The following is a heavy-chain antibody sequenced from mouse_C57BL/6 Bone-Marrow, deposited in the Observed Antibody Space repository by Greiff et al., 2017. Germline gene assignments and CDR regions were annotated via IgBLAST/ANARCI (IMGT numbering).Heavy chain of an antibody. CDR3: ATTVVAYWYFDV. D-gene: IGHD1-1*01. V-gene: IGHV5-17*01. CDR1: GITFSDYG. Sequence: EVQLVESGGGLVKPGGSLKLSCAASGITFSDYGMHWVRQAPEKGLEWVAYISSGSSTIYYADTVKGRFTISRDNAKNTLFLQMTSLRSEDTAMYYCATTVVAYWYFDVWGTGTTVTVSS. CDR2: ISSGSSTI. J-gene: IGHJ1*03.